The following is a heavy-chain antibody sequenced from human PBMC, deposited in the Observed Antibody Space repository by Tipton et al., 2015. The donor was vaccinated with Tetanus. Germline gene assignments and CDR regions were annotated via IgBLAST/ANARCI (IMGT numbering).Heavy chain of an antibody. J-gene: IGHJ6*02. Sequence: SLRLSCAASGFTFSDYYMSWIRQAPGKGLEWVSGISHDGISSHYAASVRGRFTISRDSSKNMLYLQMNNLGAEDTAVYYCAKDVFDYSGMDVWGQGTTVTVSS. CDR3: AKDVFDYSGMDV. D-gene: IGHD3-9*01. V-gene: IGHV3-23*01. CDR2: ISHDGISS. CDR1: GFTFSDYY.